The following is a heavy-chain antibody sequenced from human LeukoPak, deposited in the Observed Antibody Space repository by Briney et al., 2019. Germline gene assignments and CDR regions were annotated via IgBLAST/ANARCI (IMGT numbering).Heavy chain of an antibody. J-gene: IGHJ5*02. CDR2: ISRSITTI. CDR1: GFTFSTYG. D-gene: IGHD2-2*01. CDR3: ARDDCSASSCQKHQNWFDP. V-gene: IGHV3-48*01. Sequence: GGSLRLSCVASGFTFSTYGMNWVRQAPGKGLEWVSYISRSITTIYYADSVKGRFTISRDNAENSLYLQMNGLRAEDTAVYYCARDDCSASSCQKHQNWFDPWGQGTLVTVSS.